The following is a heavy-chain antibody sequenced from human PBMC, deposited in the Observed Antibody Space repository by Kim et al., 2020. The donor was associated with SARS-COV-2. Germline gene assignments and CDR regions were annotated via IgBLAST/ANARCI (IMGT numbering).Heavy chain of an antibody. CDR3: APRGMGY. J-gene: IGHJ4*02. Sequence: GGSLRLSCAASGFTFSNYWMSWVRQAPGKGLEWVATIKQDGSDKYYVDSVKGRFTISRDNAKNSLYLQMNSLRAEDTAVYYCAPRGMGYWCQGTLVTVSS. CDR2: IKQDGSDK. V-gene: IGHV3-7*05. CDR1: GFTFSNYW.